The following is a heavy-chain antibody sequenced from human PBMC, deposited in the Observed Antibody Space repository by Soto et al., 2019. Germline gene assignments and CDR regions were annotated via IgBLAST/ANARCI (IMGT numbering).Heavy chain of an antibody. CDR1: GGTFSDLA. CDR2: VIPLFGTT. J-gene: IGHJ4*02. V-gene: IGHV1-69*01. Sequence: QVHLVQSGAEVKNPGSSVKVSCKTSGGTFSDLAFSWVRQAPRQGLEWVGGVIPLFGTTNYVLEFQGRVSISADESATTVYMELRSMRSEDTAVYYCASERVAEMATGGYFDTWGQGTLVTVSS. D-gene: IGHD5-12*01. CDR3: ASERVAEMATGGYFDT.